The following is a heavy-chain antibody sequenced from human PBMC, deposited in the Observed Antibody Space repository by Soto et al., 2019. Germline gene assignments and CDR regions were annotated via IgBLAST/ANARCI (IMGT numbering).Heavy chain of an antibody. V-gene: IGHV3-48*03. Sequence: GGSLRLSCAASGFTFSSYEMNWVRQAPGKGLEWVSYIGSSGTGVFYTDSVKGRFTISRDNAQNSLHLQMNSLRVEDTAVYYCAKEVEVAGDLDYWGHGTLVTVSS. J-gene: IGHJ4*01. CDR3: AKEVEVAGDLDY. CDR1: GFTFSSYE. CDR2: IGSSGTGV. D-gene: IGHD6-19*01.